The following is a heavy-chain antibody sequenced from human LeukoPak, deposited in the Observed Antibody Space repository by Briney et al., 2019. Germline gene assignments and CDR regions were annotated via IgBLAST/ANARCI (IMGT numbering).Heavy chain of an antibody. J-gene: IGHJ4*02. D-gene: IGHD2-2*02. CDR1: GFTFSSYS. CDR3: ARAKAEYQLLYASYFDY. V-gene: IGHV3-21*01. Sequence: GGSLRLSRAASGFTFSSYSMNWVRQAPGKGLEWVSSISSSSSYIYYADSVKGRFTISRDNAKNSLYLQMNSLRAEDTAVYYCARAKAEYQLLYASYFDYWGQGTLVTVSS. CDR2: ISSSSSYI.